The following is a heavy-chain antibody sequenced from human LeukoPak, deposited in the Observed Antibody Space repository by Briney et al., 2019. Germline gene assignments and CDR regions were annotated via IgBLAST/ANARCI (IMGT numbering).Heavy chain of an antibody. CDR3: AREDPGRIAADC. V-gene: IGHV3-48*01. J-gene: IGHJ4*02. Sequence: PGGSLRLSCAASGFTFSGYSMNWVRQAPGKGLEWVSYISSRSDAMYYADSVKGRFTISRDNAKNSLFLQMNSLRAEDTAIYYCAREDPGRIAADCWGQGTLVTVSS. CDR1: GFTFSGYS. CDR2: ISSRSDAM. D-gene: IGHD2-15*01.